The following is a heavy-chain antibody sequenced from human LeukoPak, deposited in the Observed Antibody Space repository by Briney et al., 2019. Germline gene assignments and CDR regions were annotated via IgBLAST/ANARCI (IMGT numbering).Heavy chain of an antibody. CDR1: GGTFSSYA. D-gene: IGHD6-6*01. V-gene: IGHV1-69*05. Sequence: SVKVSCKASGGTFSSYAITWVRQAPGQGLEWMGGIISIFGTANYAEKFQGRVTITTDESTSKAYMELSSLRSEDTAVYYCARDNLIAARGSLGWFDPWGQGTLVTVSS. J-gene: IGHJ5*02. CDR3: ARDNLIAARGSLGWFDP. CDR2: IISIFGTA.